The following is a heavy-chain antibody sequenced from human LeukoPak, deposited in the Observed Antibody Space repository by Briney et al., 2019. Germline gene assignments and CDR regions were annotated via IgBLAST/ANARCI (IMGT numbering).Heavy chain of an antibody. CDR2: INHSGST. V-gene: IGHV4-34*01. D-gene: IGHD2-15*01. J-gene: IGHJ4*02. CDR3: ARGCSGGSCYVNLGIDY. Sequence: PSETLSLTCAVYGGSFSGYYWSWIRQPPGKGLEWIGEINHSGSTNYKPSLKSRVTISVDTSTNQFSLKLSSVTAADTAVYYCARGCSGGSCYVNLGIDYWGQGTLVTVSS. CDR1: GGSFSGYY.